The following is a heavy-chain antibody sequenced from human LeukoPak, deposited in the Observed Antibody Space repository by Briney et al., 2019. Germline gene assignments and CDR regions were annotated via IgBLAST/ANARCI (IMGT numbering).Heavy chain of an antibody. J-gene: IGHJ5*02. Sequence: PGGSLRLSCTASGFTFGEYAMSWFRQAPGKGLEWVGFIRSKTYGGTTEYAASVKGRVIISRDDSKSIAYLQMNSLKTEDTAVYYCTSGLRSWGQGTLVTVSS. CDR3: TSGLRS. D-gene: IGHD5-12*01. V-gene: IGHV3-49*03. CDR1: GFTFGEYA. CDR2: IRSKTYGGTT.